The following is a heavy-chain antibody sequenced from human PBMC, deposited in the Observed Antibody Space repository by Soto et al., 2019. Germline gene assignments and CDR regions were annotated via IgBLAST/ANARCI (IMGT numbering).Heavy chain of an antibody. CDR3: TTSGRRWPDAFDI. CDR2: VTPSGGS. J-gene: IGHJ3*02. CDR1: GGSFNSYF. V-gene: IGHV4-34*01. Sequence: SETLSLTCAVYGGSFNSYFWNRVRQPQGKWLEWIGEVTPSGGSNYNPSLKSRVTISKDTSKNPFSLKVTSVTAADTAVYYCTTSGRRWPDAFDIWAQGAMVTVS. D-gene: IGHD2-15*01.